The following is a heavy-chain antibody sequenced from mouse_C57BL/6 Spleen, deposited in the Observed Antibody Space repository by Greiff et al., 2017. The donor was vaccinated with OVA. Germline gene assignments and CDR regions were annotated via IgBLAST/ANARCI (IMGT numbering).Heavy chain of an antibody. Sequence: EVQLQQSGPELVKPGASVKISCKASGYTFTDYYMNWVKQSHGNSLEWIGDINPNNGGTSYNQKFKGKATLTVDKSSSTAYMELRSLTSEDSAVYYCAKGDGFDYWGQGTTLTVSS. CDR1: GYTFTDYY. V-gene: IGHV1-26*01. CDR2: INPNNGGT. D-gene: IGHD3-3*01. CDR3: AKGDGFDY. J-gene: IGHJ2*01.